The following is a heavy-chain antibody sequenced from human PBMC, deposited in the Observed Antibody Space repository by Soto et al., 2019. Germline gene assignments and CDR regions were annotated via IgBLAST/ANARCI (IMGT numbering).Heavy chain of an antibody. CDR3: ARAGCSGGSCSTSAYYGMDV. Sequence: QVQLQESGPGLVKPSETLSLTCTVSGGSISSYYWSWIRQPPGKGLEWIGYIYYSGSTNYNPSLKRRVTISVDTSKNQFSLKLSSVTAADTAVYYCARAGCSGGSCSTSAYYGMDVWGQGTTVTVSS. CDR2: IYYSGST. D-gene: IGHD2-15*01. J-gene: IGHJ6*02. V-gene: IGHV4-59*01. CDR1: GGSISSYY.